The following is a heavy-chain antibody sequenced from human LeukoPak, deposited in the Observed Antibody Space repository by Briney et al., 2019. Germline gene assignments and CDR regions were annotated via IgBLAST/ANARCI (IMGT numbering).Heavy chain of an antibody. CDR2: INHSGST. D-gene: IGHD1-26*01. V-gene: IGHV4-34*01. J-gene: IGHJ5*02. Sequence: SETPSLTCAVYGGSFSGYYWSWIRQPPGKGLEWIGEINHSGSTNYNPSLKSRVTISVDTSKNQFSLKLSSVTAADTAVYYCATLGVGDVCAWGQGTLVTVSS. CDR1: GGSFSGYY. CDR3: ATLGVGDVCA.